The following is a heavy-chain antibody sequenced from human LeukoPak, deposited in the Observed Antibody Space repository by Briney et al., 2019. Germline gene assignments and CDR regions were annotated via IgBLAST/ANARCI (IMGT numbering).Heavy chain of an antibody. CDR3: ARDTEVTLDY. J-gene: IGHJ4*02. D-gene: IGHD2-21*02. CDR2: ISYDGSNK. CDR1: GFTFSSYV. Sequence: GGSLRLSCAASGFTFSSYVMHWVRQAPGKGLEWVAVISYDGSNKYYADSVKGRFTISRDNSKNTLYLQMNSLRAEDTAVYYCARDTEVTLDYWGQGTLVTVSS. V-gene: IGHV3-30*04.